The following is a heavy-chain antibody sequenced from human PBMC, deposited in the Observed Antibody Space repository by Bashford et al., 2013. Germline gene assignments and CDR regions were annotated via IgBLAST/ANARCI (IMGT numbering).Heavy chain of an antibody. Sequence: VRQAPGKGLEWIAFITSTSSPIYYADSVKGRFIISRDNGKNTLFLQMNSLRAEDTAVYHCAKDCMGSYADFFDSWGQGTLVTGLL. CDR2: ITSTSSPI. V-gene: IGHV3-48*01. D-gene: IGHD3-16*01. J-gene: IGHJ4*02. CDR3: AKDCMGSYADFFDS.